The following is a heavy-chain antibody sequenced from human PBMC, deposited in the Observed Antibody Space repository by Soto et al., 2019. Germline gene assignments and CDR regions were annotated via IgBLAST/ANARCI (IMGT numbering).Heavy chain of an antibody. CDR1: GDTFSFYT. V-gene: IGHV1-69*02. D-gene: IGHD3-10*01. J-gene: IGHJ4*02. CDR3: AASYGSGYRAFDY. Sequence: QVQLVQSGAEVRKPGSSVKVSCKASGDTFSFYTINWVRQAPGLGLEWMGRVNPIVSMSNYAQKFQGRVTLPAEKSTNTADMQLSSLRSEDTAIYYCAASYGSGYRAFDYWGQGALVTVSS. CDR2: VNPIVSMS.